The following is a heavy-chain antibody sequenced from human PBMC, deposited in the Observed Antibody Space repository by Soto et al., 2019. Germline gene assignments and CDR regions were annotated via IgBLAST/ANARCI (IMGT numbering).Heavy chain of an antibody. CDR2: IWYDGSNK. D-gene: IGHD1-26*01. CDR3: TRDPYGGSRYYFDP. Sequence: GGPLRPSCAAPGFSFSNSAMHWVRQAPGKGLEWVAVIWYDGSNKYYADSVKGRFTISKDNSQTTVYLQMNSLRAEDSAVYYCTRDPYGGSRYYFDPWGQGTLVTVSS. CDR1: GFSFSNSA. J-gene: IGHJ4*02. V-gene: IGHV3-33*01.